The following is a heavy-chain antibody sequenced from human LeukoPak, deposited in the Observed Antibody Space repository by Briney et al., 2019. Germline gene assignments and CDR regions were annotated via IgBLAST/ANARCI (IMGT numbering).Heavy chain of an antibody. CDR1: GGSISSGDYY. D-gene: IGHD3-9*01. CDR3: ARGEDILTGYYNVGDAFDI. CDR2: IYYSGST. Sequence: SQTLSPTCTVSGGSISSGDYYWSWIRQPPGKGLEWIGYIYYSGSTYYDPSLKSRVTISVDTSKNQFSLKLSSVTAADTAVYYCARGEDILTGYYNVGDAFDIWGQGTMVTVSS. J-gene: IGHJ3*02. V-gene: IGHV4-30-4*01.